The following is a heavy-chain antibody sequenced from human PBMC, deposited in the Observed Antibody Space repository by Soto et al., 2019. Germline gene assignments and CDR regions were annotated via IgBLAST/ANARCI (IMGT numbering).Heavy chain of an antibody. CDR3: AKDSHYCSGDSCYSGAEYFQY. Sequence: GGSLILSCAASGFTFSNYGVHWVRQAPGKGLEWVAFISYDGSHKYYPDSVKGRFTISRDNSKNTLYLQMSSLRAEDTAVYYCAKDSHYCSGDSCYSGAEYFQYWGRGTLVTVSS. J-gene: IGHJ1*01. D-gene: IGHD2-15*01. CDR2: ISYDGSHK. V-gene: IGHV3-30*18. CDR1: GFTFSNYG.